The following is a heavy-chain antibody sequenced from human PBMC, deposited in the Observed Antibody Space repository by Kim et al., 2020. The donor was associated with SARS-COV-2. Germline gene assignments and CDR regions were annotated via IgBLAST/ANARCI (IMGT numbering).Heavy chain of an antibody. D-gene: IGHD2-21*01. CDR3: VKVSIAALGADY. J-gene: IGHJ4*02. Sequence: FSVDAVKGRFTISRDNAENSLYLQMNNVRAEDTAIYYCVKVSIAALGADYWGQGTLVTVSS. V-gene: IGHV3-7*03.